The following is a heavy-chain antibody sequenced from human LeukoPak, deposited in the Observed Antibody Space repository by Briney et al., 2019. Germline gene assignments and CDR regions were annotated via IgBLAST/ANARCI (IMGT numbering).Heavy chain of an antibody. Sequence: GGSLRISCAASGFTFSSYSMNWVRQAPGKGLEWVSSIGGGSTYTHYADSVKGRFTISRDNAKNSLYLQMNSLRAEDTAVYYCARDGFLELLEGDYWGQGTLVTVSS. J-gene: IGHJ4*02. CDR2: IGGGSTYT. CDR1: GFTFSSYS. V-gene: IGHV3-21*01. D-gene: IGHD1-7*01. CDR3: ARDGFLELLEGDY.